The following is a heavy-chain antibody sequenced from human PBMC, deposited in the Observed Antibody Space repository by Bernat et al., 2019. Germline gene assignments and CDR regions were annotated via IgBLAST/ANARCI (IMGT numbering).Heavy chain of an antibody. D-gene: IGHD3-10*01. CDR1: GGTFSSYA. CDR3: ASGSELDDAFDI. J-gene: IGHJ3*02. V-gene: IGHV1-69*06. CDR2: AIPIFGTA. Sequence: QVQLVQSGAAVKKPGSSVKVSCKASGGTFSSYAISWVRLAPGQGLEWMGGAIPIFGTANYAQKFQGRVTITADNSTRTADMGLGSLRSEDTAVYYCASGSELDDAFDIWGQGTMVTVSS.